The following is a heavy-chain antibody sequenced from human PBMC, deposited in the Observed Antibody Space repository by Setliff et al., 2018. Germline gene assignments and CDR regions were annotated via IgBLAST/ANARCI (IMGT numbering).Heavy chain of an antibody. V-gene: IGHV1-2*06. D-gene: IGHD4-17*01. J-gene: IGHJ5*02. CDR2: INPISGAT. CDR3: ARSVHGDYVRLRQNNWLDP. CDR1: GYTFTDYY. Sequence: ASVKVSCKAFGYTFTDYYIYWVRQAPGQGLQWMGRINPISGATDYAQKFQGRVTMTRDTSITTAYMELSSLSSDDTAMYYCARSVHGDYVRLRQNNWLDPWGQGTRVTVSS.